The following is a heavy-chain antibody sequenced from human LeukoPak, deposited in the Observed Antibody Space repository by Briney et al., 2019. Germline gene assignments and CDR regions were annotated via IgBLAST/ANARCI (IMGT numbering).Heavy chain of an antibody. J-gene: IGHJ3*02. D-gene: IGHD5-18*01. CDR1: GFTFSRYG. Sequence: GGSLSLFCAASGFTFSRYGMHWVRHAPGKGLECVGFIRQDGSNKYYADSVKGRFTISRDNSTNTLYLQMNSLRAEDTAVYYCAKGGLTAMARKGAFDIWGQGTMVTVSS. CDR3: AKGGLTAMARKGAFDI. CDR2: IRQDGSNK. V-gene: IGHV3-30*02.